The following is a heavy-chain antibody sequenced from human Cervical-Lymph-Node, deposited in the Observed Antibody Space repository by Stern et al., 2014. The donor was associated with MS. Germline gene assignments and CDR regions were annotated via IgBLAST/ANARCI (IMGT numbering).Heavy chain of an antibody. CDR2: IWHDGSKT. V-gene: IGHV3-33*01. Sequence: VQLVQSGGGVVQPGRSLRLSCTASGFTFSSYGMHWVRQAPGKGLAWVATIWHDGSKTYYSDSVRGRFTISRDNSKNTLSLQMNSLRDEDTDVYYCLRDWSSNAYKPEDHWGQGTLVTVSS. CDR1: GFTFSSYG. CDR3: LRDWSSNAYKPEDH. D-gene: IGHD6-25*01. J-gene: IGHJ4*02.